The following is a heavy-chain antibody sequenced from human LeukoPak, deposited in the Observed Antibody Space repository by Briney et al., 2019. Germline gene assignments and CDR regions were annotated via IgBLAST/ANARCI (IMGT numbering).Heavy chain of an antibody. V-gene: IGHV1-69*01. CDR2: IIPIFGTA. CDR1: GGTFSSYA. CDR3: ARGHCSSTSCYRRLWFDP. J-gene: IGHJ5*02. Sequence: SVKVSCKASGGTFSSYAISWVRQAPGQGLEWMGGIIPIFGTANYAQKFQGRVTITADESTSTAYMELSSLRSEDTAVYYCARGHCSSTSCYRRLWFDPWGQGTLVTVSS. D-gene: IGHD2-2*01.